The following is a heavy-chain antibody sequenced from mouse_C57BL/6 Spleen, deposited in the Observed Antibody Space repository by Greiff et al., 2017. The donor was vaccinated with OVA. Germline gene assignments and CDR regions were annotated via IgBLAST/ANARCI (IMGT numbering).Heavy chain of an antibody. CDR2: IYPGSGST. Sequence: VQLQQSGAELVKPGASVKMSCKASGYTFTRYWINWVKQRPGQGLEWVGDIYPGSGSTNYNEKFKSKATLTVDTSSSTAYMQLSSLTSEDSAVYYCAFYDYYAMDYWGQGTSVTVSS. V-gene: IGHV1-55*01. J-gene: IGHJ4*01. CDR1: GYTFTRYW. CDR3: AFYDYYAMDY. D-gene: IGHD1-1*01.